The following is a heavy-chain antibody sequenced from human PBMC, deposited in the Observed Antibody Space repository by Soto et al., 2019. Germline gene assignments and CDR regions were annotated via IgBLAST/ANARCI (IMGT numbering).Heavy chain of an antibody. CDR1: GGSISSYY. CDR2: IYYSGST. J-gene: IGHJ1*01. V-gene: IGHV4-59*01. Sequence: SETLSLTCTVSGGSISSYYWSWIRQPPGEGLEWIGYIYYSGSTNYNPSLKSRVTISVDTSKNQFSLKLSSVTAADTAVYYCARGWGGYFQHWGQGTLVTVSS. D-gene: IGHD7-27*01. CDR3: ARGWGGYFQH.